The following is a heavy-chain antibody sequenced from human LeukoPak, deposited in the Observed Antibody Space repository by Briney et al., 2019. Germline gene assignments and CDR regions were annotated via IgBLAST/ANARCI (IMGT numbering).Heavy chain of an antibody. CDR1: GGSISSSGYY. Sequence: PSETLSLTCTASGGSISSSGYYWGWIRQPPGKGLEWIGSIYYSGSTYYNPSLKSRVTISVDTSKNQFSLKLSSVTAADTAVYYCARQVSDYFYYYIDVWGEGTTVIVSS. CDR2: IYYSGST. V-gene: IGHV4-39*01. J-gene: IGHJ6*03. CDR3: ARQVSDYFYYYIDV.